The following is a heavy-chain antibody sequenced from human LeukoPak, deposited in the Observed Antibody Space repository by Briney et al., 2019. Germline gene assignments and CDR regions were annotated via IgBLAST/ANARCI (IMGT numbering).Heavy chain of an antibody. V-gene: IGHV3-7*01. J-gene: IGHJ5*02. CDR2: INQDGNEK. CDR1: GFNFNSHW. CDR3: ARDANLRGYNSWFDP. Sequence: GGSLRLSCEGSGFNFNSHWMGWVRQAPGKGPEWVTNINQDGNEKYYAGSVKGRFTVSRDNVKKSVYLQMDNVRADDTGVYYCARDANLRGYNSWFDPWGQGTLVTVSS. D-gene: IGHD2/OR15-2a*01.